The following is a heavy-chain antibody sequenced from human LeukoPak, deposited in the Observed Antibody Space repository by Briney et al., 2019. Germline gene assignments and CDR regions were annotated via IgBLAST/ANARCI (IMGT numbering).Heavy chain of an antibody. V-gene: IGHV3-66*02. J-gene: IGHJ4*02. CDR1: GFTVSSNY. CDR2: IYSGGSP. Sequence: GGSLRLSCAASGFTVSSNYMSWARQAPGKGLEGVSVIYSGGSPYYADSVKGRFTISRDNSKNTPYLQMNSLRAEDTAVYYCARDRAPTFGYWGQGTLVTVSS. CDR3: ARDRAPTFGY. D-gene: IGHD3-10*01.